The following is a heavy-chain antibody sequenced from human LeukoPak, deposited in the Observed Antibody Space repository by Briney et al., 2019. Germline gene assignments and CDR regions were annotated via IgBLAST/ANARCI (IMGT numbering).Heavy chain of an antibody. Sequence: KPSETLSLTCTVSGGSISSDNYYWGWIRQPPGKGLEWIGSIYYSGSTYYNPSLKSRVTISVDTSRNRFSLKLISVTAADTAVYYCARKGDVVVVAGNWFDPWGQGTVVTVSS. J-gene: IGHJ5*02. CDR2: IYYSGST. D-gene: IGHD2-15*01. CDR3: ARKGDVVVVAGNWFDP. V-gene: IGHV4-39*01. CDR1: GGSISSDNYY.